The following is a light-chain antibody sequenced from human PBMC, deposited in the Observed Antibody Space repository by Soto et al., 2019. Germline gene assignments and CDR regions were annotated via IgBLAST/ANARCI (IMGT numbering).Light chain of an antibody. Sequence: QSVLTQPASVSGSPGQSITISCTGTSSDIGGYKYVSWYQQHPGKAPKLMIYDVSNRPSGVSNRFSGSKSGNTATLTISGLQGEDEAEYYCCSYTGGSTYVFGTGTKLTVL. V-gene: IGLV2-14*01. CDR2: DVS. CDR1: SSDIGGYKY. J-gene: IGLJ1*01. CDR3: CSYTGGSTYV.